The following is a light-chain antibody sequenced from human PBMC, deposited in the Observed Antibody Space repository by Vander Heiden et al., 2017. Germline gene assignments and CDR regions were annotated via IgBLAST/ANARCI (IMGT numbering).Light chain of an antibody. J-gene: IGKJ3*01. CDR3: MQALQTPRFT. Sequence: IVLTQSPLSLPVTPGEPASISCRSSQSLLHSNGYNYLDWYLQKPGQSPQLQIYLGSNRASGVPDRFSGSGSGTDFTLKISRVEAEDVGVYYCMQALQTPRFTFGPGTKVDIK. CDR1: QSLLHSNGYNY. V-gene: IGKV2-28*01. CDR2: LGS.